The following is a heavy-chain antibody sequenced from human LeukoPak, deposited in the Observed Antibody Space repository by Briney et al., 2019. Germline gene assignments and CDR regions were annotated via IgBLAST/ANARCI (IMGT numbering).Heavy chain of an antibody. D-gene: IGHD4-17*01. CDR1: GYTFTSYG. V-gene: IGHV1-18*01. Sequence: GASVTVSCTASGYTFTSYGISWVRQAPGQGLEGVGWISAYNGNTNYAQKLQGRVTMTTDTSTSTAYMELRRLRSDDTAVYYCARVRGVYGDYWLVRHKYSMDVWGKGTTVTVSS. CDR2: ISAYNGNT. J-gene: IGHJ6*03. CDR3: ARVRGVYGDYWLVRHKYSMDV.